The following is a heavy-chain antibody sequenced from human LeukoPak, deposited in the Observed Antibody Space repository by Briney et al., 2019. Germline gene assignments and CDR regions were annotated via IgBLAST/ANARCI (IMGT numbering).Heavy chain of an antibody. Sequence: TGGSLRLSCAASGFTFSNAWMSWVRQAPGKGLEWVGRIKSKTDGGTTDYAAPVKGRFTISRDDSKNTLYLQMNSLKTEDTAVYYCTTGYYDSSVDAFDIWGQGTMVTVSS. J-gene: IGHJ3*02. D-gene: IGHD3-22*01. V-gene: IGHV3-15*01. CDR2: IKSKTDGGTT. CDR3: TTGYYDSSVDAFDI. CDR1: GFTFSNAW.